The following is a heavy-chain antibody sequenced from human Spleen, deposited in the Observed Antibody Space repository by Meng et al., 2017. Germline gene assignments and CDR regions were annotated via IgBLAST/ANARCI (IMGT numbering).Heavy chain of an antibody. CDR2: IYYSGST. V-gene: IGHV4-61*01. J-gene: IGHJ4*02. Sequence: VQLPESGPGLVTPSETLALTCTVSGGSVSSGSDDCSWLRQPPGKGLEWIGYIYYSGSTSYNPSLKSRVTISVDTSKNQFSLKLSSVTAADTAVYYCARATAAGFDYWGQGTLVTVSS. D-gene: IGHD6-13*01. CDR1: GGSVSSGSDD. CDR3: ARATAAGFDY.